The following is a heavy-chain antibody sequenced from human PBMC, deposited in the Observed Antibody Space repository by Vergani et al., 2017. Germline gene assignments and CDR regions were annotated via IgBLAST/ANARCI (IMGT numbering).Heavy chain of an antibody. Sequence: VQLVQSGAEVKKPGSSVKVSCKASGGTFSSYAISWVRQAPGQGLEWMGGIIPIFGTANYAQKFQGRVTSTADDSTSTAYMELSSLSSEDTAVYYCARANYYYDSSGLSVGAYDSWGQGTMVTVSS. CDR1: GGTFSSYA. V-gene: IGHV1-69*01. J-gene: IGHJ3*02. D-gene: IGHD3-22*01. CDR3: ARANYYYDSSGLSVGAYDS. CDR2: IIPIFGTA.